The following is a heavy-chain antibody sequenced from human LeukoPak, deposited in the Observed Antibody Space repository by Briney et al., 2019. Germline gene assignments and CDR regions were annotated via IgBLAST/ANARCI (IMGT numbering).Heavy chain of an antibody. CDR2: ISPDGGST. CDR1: GFTFSRYP. V-gene: IGHV3-64*01. Sequence: GGSLRLSCAASGFTFSRYPMHWVRQAPGEGLEYVSAISPDGGSTFSANSMKGRFTISRDNSKNTLYLQVGSLRGEDMAVYYCARAEQFVPGYFYYMDVWGKGTTVTVSS. J-gene: IGHJ6*03. D-gene: IGHD6-6*01. CDR3: ARAEQFVPGYFYYMDV.